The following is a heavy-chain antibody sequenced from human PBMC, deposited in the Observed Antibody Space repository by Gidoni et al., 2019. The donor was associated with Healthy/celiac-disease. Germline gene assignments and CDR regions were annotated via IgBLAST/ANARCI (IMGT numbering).Heavy chain of an antibody. Sequence: VQWGPSGPEVQTPGSPVKVSCKPSGGPFSSYAISWVRQAPGQGLEWMGGIIQIFGTANYAQRFQGRVTITADESTSTAYMELSSLRSEDTAVYYCARDGIDRRRRMDVWGQGTKVTVSS. CDR3: ARDGIDRRRRMDV. J-gene: IGHJ6*02. CDR1: GGPFSSYA. D-gene: IGHD3-22*01. V-gene: IGHV1-69*01. CDR2: IIQIFGTA.